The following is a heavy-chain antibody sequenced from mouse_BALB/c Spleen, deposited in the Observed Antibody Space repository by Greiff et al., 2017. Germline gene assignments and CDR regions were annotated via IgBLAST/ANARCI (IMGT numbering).Heavy chain of an antibody. CDR3: ARRNHYYGSPFDY. J-gene: IGHJ2*01. V-gene: IGHV2-2*02. CDR2: IWSGGST. CDR1: GFSLTSYG. D-gene: IGHD1-2*01. Sequence: VHLVESGPGLVQPSQSLSITCTVSGFSLTSYGVHWVRQSPGKGLEWLGVIWSGGSTDYNAAFISRLSISKDNSKSQVFFKMNSLQANDTAIYYCARRNHYYGSPFDYWGQGTTLTVSS.